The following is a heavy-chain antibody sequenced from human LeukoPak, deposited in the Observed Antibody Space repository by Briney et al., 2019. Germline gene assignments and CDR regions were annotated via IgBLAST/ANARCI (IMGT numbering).Heavy chain of an antibody. J-gene: IGHJ5*02. CDR1: GGSISSYY. CDR2: INSSGST. Sequence: SETLSLTCTVSGGSISSYYWTWIRQSAGKGLEWIGRINSSGSTYYTPSLRSRVAMSVNTSKNQFSLNLTSVTAADTAVYSCAREGGDPRWLDPWGQGTLVTVSS. D-gene: IGHD6-25*01. V-gene: IGHV4-4*07. CDR3: AREGGDPRWLDP.